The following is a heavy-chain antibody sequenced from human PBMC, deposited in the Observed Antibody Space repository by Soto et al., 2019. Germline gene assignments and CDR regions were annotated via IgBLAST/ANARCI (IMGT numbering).Heavy chain of an antibody. CDR3: ARHPIIPRFGHGLDV. CDR2: IFYIGNT. Sequence: VQLQESGPGLVKPSETLSLTCTVSGGSVSGYYWSWIRQPPGKGLEWIGYIFYIGNTIYSPSLDRRVTLSLDTAKNQVSLRLTSVTPAADTAVYYCARHPIIPRFGHGLDVWGQGTMVTVSS. V-gene: IGHV4-59*08. J-gene: IGHJ6*02. CDR1: GGSVSGYY. D-gene: IGHD3-3*01.